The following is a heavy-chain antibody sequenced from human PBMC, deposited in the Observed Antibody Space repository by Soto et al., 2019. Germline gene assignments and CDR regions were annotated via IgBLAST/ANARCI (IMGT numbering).Heavy chain of an antibody. CDR1: GYTFTSYD. J-gene: IGHJ6*02. Sequence: QVQLVQSGAEVKKPGASVKVSCKASGYTFTSYDINWVRQATGQGLEWMGWMNPNSGNTGYAQKFQGRVTITRNTSMSTAYMELSSLGSEDTAVYYGARWPDRYYCYGMDVWGQGTTVPVSS. CDR3: ARWPDRYYCYGMDV. CDR2: MNPNSGNT. V-gene: IGHV1-8*01.